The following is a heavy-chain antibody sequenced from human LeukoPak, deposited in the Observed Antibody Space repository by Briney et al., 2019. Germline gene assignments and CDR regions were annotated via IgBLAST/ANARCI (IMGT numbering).Heavy chain of an antibody. Sequence: PGGSLRLSCAASGFTFSSYSMNWVRQAPGKGLEWVSSISSSSSYIYYADSVKGRFTISRDNTKNSLYLQMNSLRAEDTAVYYCARDHPDSYGDYESGASDAFDIWGQGTMVTVSS. CDR3: ARDHPDSYGDYESGASDAFDI. CDR1: GFTFSSYS. J-gene: IGHJ3*02. V-gene: IGHV3-21*01. CDR2: ISSSSSYI. D-gene: IGHD4-17*01.